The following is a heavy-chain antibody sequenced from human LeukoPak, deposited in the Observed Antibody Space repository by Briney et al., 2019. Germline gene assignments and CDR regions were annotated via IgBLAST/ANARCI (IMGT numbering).Heavy chain of an antibody. CDR2: IRYGGSNK. Sequence: PGGSLRLSCAASGFTFSSYGMHCDRQAPGKGLEWVAFIRYGGSNKNYADSVKGRFTISRDNSKNTLYLQMNSLRAEDTAVYYCAKDLSGSGSYYHYWGQGTLVTVSS. CDR3: AKDLSGSGSYYHY. J-gene: IGHJ4*02. V-gene: IGHV3-30*02. D-gene: IGHD1-26*01. CDR1: GFTFSSYG.